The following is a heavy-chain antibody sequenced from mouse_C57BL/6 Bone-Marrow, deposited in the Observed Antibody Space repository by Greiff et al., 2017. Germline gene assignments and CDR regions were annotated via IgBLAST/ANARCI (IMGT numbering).Heavy chain of an antibody. CDR1: GFSFTSYG. CDR3: AKTFYVNYWYFDV. D-gene: IGHD2-10*01. J-gene: IGHJ1*03. Sequence: QVQLQQSGPGLVQPSPSLSITCKVSGFSFTSYGVHWVRQSPGKGLEWLGVIWRGGSTDYNAAFMSRLSITKDNSKSQVFFKMNSRQADDTAIYYCAKTFYVNYWYFDVWGTGTTVTVSA. CDR2: IWRGGST. V-gene: IGHV2-5*01.